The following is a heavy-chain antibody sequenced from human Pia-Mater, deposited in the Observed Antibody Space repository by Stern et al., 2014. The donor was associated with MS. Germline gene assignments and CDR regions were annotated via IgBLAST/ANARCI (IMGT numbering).Heavy chain of an antibody. D-gene: IGHD1-26*01. J-gene: IGHJ4*02. V-gene: IGHV1-69*01. CDR3: ALRRSYYVY. CDR2: LIPFFGAT. Sequence: QVQLMQSGAAVKKPGSSVKVSCKASGDTFSSYALSWVRQAPGQGLEWMGGLIPFFGATRYAQKFQGRVTITPEESTGTAFLELSSLTSEDTAVYYCALRRSYYVYWGQGTLVTVSS. CDR1: GDTFSSYA.